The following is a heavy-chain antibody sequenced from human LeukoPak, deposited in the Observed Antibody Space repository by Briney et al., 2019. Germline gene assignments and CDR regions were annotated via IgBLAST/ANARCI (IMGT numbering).Heavy chain of an antibody. D-gene: IGHD2/OR15-2a*01. Sequence: ASETLSLTCTVSGGSISSYYWSWIRQPPGKGLEWIGYIYYSGSTNYNPSLKSGVTISVDTSKNQFSLKLSSVTAADTAVYYCAGHHPRNTVDFWGQGTLVTVSS. CDR2: IYYSGST. CDR3: AGHHPRNTVDF. V-gene: IGHV4-59*08. J-gene: IGHJ4*02. CDR1: GGSISSYY.